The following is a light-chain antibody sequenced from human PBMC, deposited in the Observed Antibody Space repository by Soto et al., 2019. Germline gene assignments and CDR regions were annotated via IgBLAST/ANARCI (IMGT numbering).Light chain of an antibody. CDR1: QSISISY. J-gene: IGKJ4*01. Sequence: EIVLTQSPDTLSLSPGERATLSCRASQSISISYLAWYQQQPGQAPRLLIYSTSTRASGIPLRFSGSGSGTEFTLTISSLQSEDFAVYYCQQYSNWPPVSFGGGTKVDIK. CDR2: STS. V-gene: IGKV3-15*01. CDR3: QQYSNWPPVS.